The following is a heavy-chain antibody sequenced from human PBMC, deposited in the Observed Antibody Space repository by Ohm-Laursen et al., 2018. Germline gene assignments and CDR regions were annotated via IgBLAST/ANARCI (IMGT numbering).Heavy chain of an antibody. CDR1: GFTFTSSA. V-gene: IGHV1-58*02. CDR2: IVVGSGNT. J-gene: IGHJ2*01. Sequence: GSSVKVSCKASGFTFTSSAMQWVRQARGQRLEWIGWIVVGSGNTNYAQKFQERVTITRDMSTSTAYMELSSLRSEDTAVYYCAADRDFPFYWYFDLWGRGTLVTVSS. CDR3: AADRDFPFYWYFDL. D-gene: IGHD2-21*02.